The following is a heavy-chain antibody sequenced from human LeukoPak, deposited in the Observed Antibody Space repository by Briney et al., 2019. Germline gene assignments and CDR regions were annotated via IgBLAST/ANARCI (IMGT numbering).Heavy chain of an antibody. CDR1: GGTFSSYA. Sequence: SVKVSCTASGGTFSSYAISWVRQAPGQGLEWMGGIIPIFGTANYAQKFQGRVTITADESTSTAYMELSSLRSEDTAVYYCARDQGLSYDSSGYPHAFDIWGQGTMVTVSS. CDR3: ARDQGLSYDSSGYPHAFDI. CDR2: IIPIFGTA. J-gene: IGHJ3*02. V-gene: IGHV1-69*01. D-gene: IGHD3-22*01.